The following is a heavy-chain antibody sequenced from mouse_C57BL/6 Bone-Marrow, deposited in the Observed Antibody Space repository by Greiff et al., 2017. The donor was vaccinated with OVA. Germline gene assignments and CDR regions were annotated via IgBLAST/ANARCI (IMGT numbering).Heavy chain of an antibody. CDR3: VRIYYYAMDY. V-gene: IGHV10-1*01. Sequence: EVQRVESGGGLVQPKGSLKLSCAASGFSFNTYAMNWVRQAPGKGLEWVARIRSKSNNYATYYADSVKDRFTISRDDSESMLYLQMNNLKTEDTAMYYCVRIYYYAMDYWGQGTSVTVSS. CDR2: IRSKSNNYAT. CDR1: GFSFNTYA. J-gene: IGHJ4*01. D-gene: IGHD2-1*01.